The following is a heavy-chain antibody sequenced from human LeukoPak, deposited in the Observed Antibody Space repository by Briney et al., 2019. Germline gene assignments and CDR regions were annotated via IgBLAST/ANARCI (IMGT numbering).Heavy chain of an antibody. D-gene: IGHD3-22*01. Sequence: ASVKVSCKASGYTFGTHWMHWVRQAPGQGLEWMGWISAYNGNTNYAQKLQGRVTMTTDTSTSTAYMELRSLRSDDTAVYYCARDGYYYDSSGSEIPFDYWGQGTLVTVSS. J-gene: IGHJ4*02. CDR2: ISAYNGNT. CDR3: ARDGYYYDSSGSEIPFDY. CDR1: GYTFGTHW. V-gene: IGHV1-18*04.